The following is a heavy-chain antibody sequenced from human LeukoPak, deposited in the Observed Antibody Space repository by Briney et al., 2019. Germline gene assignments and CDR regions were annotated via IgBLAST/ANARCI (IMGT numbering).Heavy chain of an antibody. CDR1: GFTFSDYY. CDR3: ARDGAPLEATIHYY. CDR2: ISSSGSTI. Sequence: GGSLRPSCAASGFTFSDYYMSWIRQAPGKGLEWVSYISSSGSTIYYADSVKGRFTISRDNAKNSLYLQMNSLRAEDTAVYYCARDGAPLEATIHYYWGQGTLVTVSS. V-gene: IGHV3-11*01. J-gene: IGHJ4*02. D-gene: IGHD5-24*01.